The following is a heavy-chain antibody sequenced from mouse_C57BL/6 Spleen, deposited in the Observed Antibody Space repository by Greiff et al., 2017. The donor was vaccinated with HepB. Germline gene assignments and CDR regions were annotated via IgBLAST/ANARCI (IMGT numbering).Heavy chain of an antibody. J-gene: IGHJ1*03. CDR2: INPGSGGT. CDR3: AGEGGLRQSFDV. CDR1: GYAFTNYL. D-gene: IGHD2-4*01. Sequence: QVQLQQSGAELVRPGTSVKVSCKASGYAFTNYLIEWVKQRPGQGLEWIGVINPGSGGTNYNEKFKGKATLTADKSSSTAYMQLSSLTSEDSAVYFCAGEGGLRQSFDVWGKGTTVTVSS. V-gene: IGHV1-54*01.